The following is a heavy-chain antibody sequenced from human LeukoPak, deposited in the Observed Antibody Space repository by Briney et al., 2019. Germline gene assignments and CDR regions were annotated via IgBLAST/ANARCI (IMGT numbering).Heavy chain of an antibody. CDR1: GFTFSDHY. CDR2: ISSSSSYI. Sequence: PGGSLRLSCAASGFTFSDHYMDWVRQAPGKGLEWVSSISSSSSYIYYADSVKGRFTISRDNAKNSLYLQMNSLRAEDTAVYYCARVSYPFDWLTIGAFDIWGQGTMVTVSS. D-gene: IGHD3-9*01. J-gene: IGHJ3*02. CDR3: ARVSYPFDWLTIGAFDI. V-gene: IGHV3-21*01.